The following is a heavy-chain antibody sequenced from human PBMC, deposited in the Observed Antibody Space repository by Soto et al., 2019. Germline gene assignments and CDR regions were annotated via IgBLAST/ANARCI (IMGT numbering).Heavy chain of an antibody. CDR2: IIPMLGIA. V-gene: IGHV1-69*01. CDR1: GGSFSDYA. J-gene: IGHJ6*02. Sequence: QVQLVQSGAEVKKPGSSVKVSCQASGGSFSDYAISWVRQAPGQGLEWMGGIIPMLGIADNAQKFQGRVIITADEDTSTVYMELSSLRSEDTAGYYCARDGDYYDSSGFQRDYHYYGMDVWGQGTTVTVAS. CDR3: ARDGDYYDSSGFQRDYHYYGMDV. D-gene: IGHD3-22*01.